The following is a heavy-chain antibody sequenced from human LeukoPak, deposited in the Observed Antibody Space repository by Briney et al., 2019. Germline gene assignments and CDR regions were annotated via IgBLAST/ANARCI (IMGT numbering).Heavy chain of an antibody. CDR2: INHSGST. J-gene: IGHJ4*02. V-gene: IGHV4-34*01. Sequence: PSETLSLTCAVCGGSFSGYYWSWIRQPPGKGLEWIGEINHSGSTNYNPSLKSRVTISVDTSKNQFSLKLSSVTAADTAVYYCARRFYYYDSSGYYSRWGQGTLVTVSS. CDR1: GGSFSGYY. CDR3: ARRFYYYDSSGYYSR. D-gene: IGHD3-22*01.